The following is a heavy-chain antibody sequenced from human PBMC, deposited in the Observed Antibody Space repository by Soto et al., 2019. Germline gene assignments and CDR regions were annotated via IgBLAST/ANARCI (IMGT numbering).Heavy chain of an antibody. V-gene: IGHV3-74*01. D-gene: IGHD1-20*01. CDR1: GFTFSNYW. Sequence: EVQLVESGGGLVQPRGSLRLSCAASGFTFSNYWMHWVRQAPGKGLVWVSRINGDGSSTTYADSVKGRFTISRDNAKNTLYLQMNSLRAEDTAVYNCAREVPYNYWGQGTLVTVSS. J-gene: IGHJ4*02. CDR3: AREVPYNY. CDR2: INGDGSST.